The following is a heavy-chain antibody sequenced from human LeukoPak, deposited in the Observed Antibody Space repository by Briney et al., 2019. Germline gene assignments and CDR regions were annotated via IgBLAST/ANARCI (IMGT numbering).Heavy chain of an antibody. CDR2: ISSSSNYI. CDR1: GFTFSSYS. CDR3: ARDPSSGWYLKGWFDP. J-gene: IGHJ5*02. V-gene: IGHV3-21*01. D-gene: IGHD6-19*01. Sequence: GGSLRLSCAASGFTFSSYSMNWVRQAPGKGLEWVSSISSSSNYIYYADSVKGRSTISRDNAKNSLYLQMNSLRAEDTAVYYCARDPSSGWYLKGWFDPWGQGTLVTVSS.